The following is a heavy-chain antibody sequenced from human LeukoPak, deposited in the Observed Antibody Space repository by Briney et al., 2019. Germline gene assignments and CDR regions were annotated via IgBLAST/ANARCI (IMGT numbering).Heavy chain of an antibody. CDR2: IYTSGST. Sequence: SQTLSLTCTVSGGSISSGSYYWSWIRQPAGKGLEWIGRIYTSGSTNYNPSLKSRVTISVDTSKNQFSLKLSSVTAADTAVYYCARETYDFWSGGGDAFDIWGQGTMVTVSS. CDR3: ARETYDFWSGGGDAFDI. CDR1: GGSISSGSYY. J-gene: IGHJ3*02. V-gene: IGHV4-61*02. D-gene: IGHD3-3*01.